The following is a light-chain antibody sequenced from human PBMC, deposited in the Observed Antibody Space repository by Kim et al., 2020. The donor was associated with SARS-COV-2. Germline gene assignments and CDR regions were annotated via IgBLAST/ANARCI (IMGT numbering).Light chain of an antibody. CDR3: QQRHSWPLT. CDR2: DVS. V-gene: IGKV3-11*01. CDR1: QNVATY. Sequence: LSPGDRATLPCRASQNVATYLAWYQQRPGQAPRLLVYDVSNRATGIPDRFSGGGSGTDFTLTISSLEPEDFAVYYCQQRHSWPLTLGGGTKVDIK. J-gene: IGKJ4*01.